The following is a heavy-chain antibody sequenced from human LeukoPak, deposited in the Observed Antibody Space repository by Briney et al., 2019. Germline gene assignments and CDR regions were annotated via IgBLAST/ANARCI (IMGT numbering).Heavy chain of an antibody. CDR2: INSDGSST. CDR3: ARGGFGYRSSWLEGVSEDFDY. D-gene: IGHD6-13*01. CDR1: GFTFSSYW. Sequence: GGSLRLSCAASGFTFSSYWMHWVRQAPGKGLVWVSRINSDGSSTSYADSVKGRLTISRDNAKNTLYLQMNSLRAEDTAVYYCARGGFGYRSSWLEGVSEDFDYWGQGTLVTVSS. V-gene: IGHV3-74*01. J-gene: IGHJ4*02.